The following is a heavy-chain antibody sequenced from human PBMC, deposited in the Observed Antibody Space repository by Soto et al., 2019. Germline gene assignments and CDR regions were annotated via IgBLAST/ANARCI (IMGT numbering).Heavy chain of an antibody. CDR3: ARGWSSSLFDP. V-gene: IGHV4-59*01. D-gene: IGHD6-6*01. Sequence: PXATLSLTCTVSGGSISSYYWSWIRQPPGKGLEWIGYIYYSGSTNYNPSLKSRVTISVDTSKNQFSLKLSSVTAADTAVYYCARGWSSSLFDPWGQGTLVTVSS. CDR2: IYYSGST. CDR1: GGSISSYY. J-gene: IGHJ5*02.